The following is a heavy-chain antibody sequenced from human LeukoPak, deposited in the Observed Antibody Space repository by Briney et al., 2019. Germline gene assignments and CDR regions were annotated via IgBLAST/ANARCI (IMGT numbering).Heavy chain of an antibody. CDR2: MSGSGNST. Sequence: PGGSLRLSCAASGFTFSSYAMSWVRQAPGKGLEWVSVMSGSGNSTFYADSVKGRFTISRDNSKNTLYLQMNSLRVEDTAIHYCAKDQEYSYNAARGFFDYWGQGTLVTVSS. CDR3: AKDQEYSYNAARGFFDY. D-gene: IGHD5-18*01. V-gene: IGHV3-23*01. CDR1: GFTFSSYA. J-gene: IGHJ4*02.